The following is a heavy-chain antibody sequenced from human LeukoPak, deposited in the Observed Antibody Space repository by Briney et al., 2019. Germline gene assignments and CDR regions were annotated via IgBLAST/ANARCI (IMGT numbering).Heavy chain of an antibody. V-gene: IGHV3-48*01. CDR3: ARDVSDYGDYAFDI. D-gene: IGHD4-17*01. J-gene: IGHJ3*02. Sequence: GGSLRLSCAASGLTFSSYSMNWVRQAPGKGLEWVSYISSSSSTIYYADSVKGRFTISRDNAKNSLYLQMNSLRAEDTAVYYCARDVSDYGDYAFDIWGQGTMVTVSS. CDR2: ISSSSSTI. CDR1: GLTFSSYS.